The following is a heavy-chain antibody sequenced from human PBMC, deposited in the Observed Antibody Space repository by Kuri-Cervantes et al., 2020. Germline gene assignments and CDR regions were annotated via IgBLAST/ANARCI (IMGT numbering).Heavy chain of an antibody. D-gene: IGHD3-22*01. CDR1: GGSISSGGYY. CDR2: IYYSGST. CDR3: ARVSYYYDSSGYYYVFDY. J-gene: IGHJ4*02. Sequence: SETLSLTCTVSGGSISSGGYYWSWIRQHPGKGLEWIGYIYYSGSTYYNPSLKSRVTISVDTSKNQFSLKLSSVTAADTAVYYCARVSYYYDSSGYYYVFDYWGQGTLVNVSS. V-gene: IGHV4-31*03.